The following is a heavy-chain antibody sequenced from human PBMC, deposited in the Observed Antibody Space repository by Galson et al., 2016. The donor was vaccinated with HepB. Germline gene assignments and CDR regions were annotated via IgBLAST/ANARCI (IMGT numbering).Heavy chain of an antibody. CDR2: IKTDGTTT. J-gene: IGHJ6*02. V-gene: IGHV3-74*01. CDR3: AREGSKTSDWYYGLDV. CDR1: GFTFKEYW. D-gene: IGHD2-21*01. Sequence: SLRLSCAAPGFTFKEYWMHWVRHVPGQGLMWVARIKTDGTTTLYADSVRGRFTISRDNAKNMLYLDMKSLRAEDTATYFCAREGSKTSDWYYGLDVWGQGTTVIVSS.